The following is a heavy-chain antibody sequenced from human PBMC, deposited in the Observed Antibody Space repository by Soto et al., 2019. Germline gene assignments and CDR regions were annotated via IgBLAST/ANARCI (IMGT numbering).Heavy chain of an antibody. Sequence: GGSLRLSCAASGFTFSGFGMHWVRQAPGKGLEWVAIIWYDGSDKYYADSVKGRFTISRDNSRNTLYLQMNSLRAEDTAVYHCAFGNLSYYFDYWGQGTPVTVSS. CDR2: IWYDGSDK. J-gene: IGHJ4*02. CDR3: AFGNLSYYFDY. V-gene: IGHV3-33*01. D-gene: IGHD3-16*01. CDR1: GFTFSGFG.